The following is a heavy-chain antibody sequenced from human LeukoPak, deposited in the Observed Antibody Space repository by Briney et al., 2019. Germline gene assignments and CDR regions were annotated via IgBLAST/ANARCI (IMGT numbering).Heavy chain of an antibody. J-gene: IGHJ6*03. CDR2: ISSNGGST. CDR1: GFTFSSYA. V-gene: IGHV3-64*01. Sequence: GGSLRLSCAASGFTFSSYAMHWVRQAPGKGLEYVSAISSNGGSTYYANSVKGRFTISRDNSKNTLYLQMNSLRAEDTAVYYCAKELFGGTYGARRYYYYYYMDVWGKGTTVTISS. CDR3: AKELFGGTYGARRYYYYYYMDV. D-gene: IGHD3-10*01.